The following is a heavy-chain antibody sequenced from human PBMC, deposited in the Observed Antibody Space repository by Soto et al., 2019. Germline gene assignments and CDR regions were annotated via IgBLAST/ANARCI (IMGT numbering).Heavy chain of an antibody. CDR3: ARDHWAAVDTASKPSVFLYYYGMDV. D-gene: IGHD5-18*01. J-gene: IGHJ6*02. V-gene: IGHV1-69*13. CDR2: IIPIFDTA. CDR1: GGTFSSYA. Sequence: SVKVSCKTSGGTFSSYAISWVRQAPGQGLEWMGGIIPIFDTANYAQKFQGRVTITADESTSTAYMELSSLRSDDTAVYYCARDHWAAVDTASKPSVFLYYYGMDVWVQGTTVTVSS.